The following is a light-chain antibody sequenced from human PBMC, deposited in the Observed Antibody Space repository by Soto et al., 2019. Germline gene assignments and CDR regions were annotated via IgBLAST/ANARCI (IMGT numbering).Light chain of an antibody. CDR3: QQYNYWPIT. V-gene: IGKV3-15*01. Sequence: EVVRTQSPATLSVSPGERFTLSCMSSQSVADNLAWFQQKPGQGPRLLIYGASTRATGIPARFSGSGSETDFTLTVSSMRSEDSAVYYCQQYNYWPITFGQGKRLEIK. J-gene: IGKJ5*01. CDR2: GAS. CDR1: QSVADN.